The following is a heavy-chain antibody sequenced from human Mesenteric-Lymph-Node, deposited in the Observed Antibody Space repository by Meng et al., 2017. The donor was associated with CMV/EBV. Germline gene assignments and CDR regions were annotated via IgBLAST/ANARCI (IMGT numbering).Heavy chain of an antibody. D-gene: IGHD3-9*01. CDR3: ARGSSYDILTGYFDY. CDR1: GGSFSGYY. Sequence: GGGLLEPSEDLFVTCAVYGGSFSGYYWNWIRQSPEKGLEWIGEINHSGSTTYNPSFTSRIIISVDTSTNQISLNMSSVTAADTAVYYCARGSSYDILTGYFDYWGQGALVTVSS. V-gene: IGHV4-34*01. CDR2: INHSGST. J-gene: IGHJ4*02.